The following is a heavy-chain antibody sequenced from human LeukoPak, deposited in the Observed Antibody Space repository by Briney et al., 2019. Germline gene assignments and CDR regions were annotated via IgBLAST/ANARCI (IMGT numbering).Heavy chain of an antibody. J-gene: IGHJ4*02. CDR1: GFTVSSNY. CDR3: ARENYGSGSYYKGEFDY. V-gene: IGHV3-53*01. Sequence: GGSLRLSCAASGFTVSSNYMSWVRQAPGKGLEWVSVIYSGGSTYYADSVKGRFTISRDNSKNTLYLQMNSLRAEDTAVYYCARENYGSGSYYKGEFDYWGQGTLVTVSS. CDR2: IYSGGST. D-gene: IGHD3-10*01.